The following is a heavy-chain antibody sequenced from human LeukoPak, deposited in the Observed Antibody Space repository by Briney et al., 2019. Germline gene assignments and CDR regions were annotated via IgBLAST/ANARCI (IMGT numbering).Heavy chain of an antibody. CDR2: IYHSGST. J-gene: IGHJ5*02. D-gene: IGHD2-15*01. CDR3: ARPGVAPYNWFDP. Sequence: PSGTLSLTCAVSGGSISSSNWWSWVRQPPGKGLEWIGEIYHSGSTNYNPSLKSRVTISVDKSKNQFSLKLSSVTAADTAVYYCARPGVAPYNWFDPWGQGTLVTVSS. V-gene: IGHV4-4*02. CDR1: GGSISSSNW.